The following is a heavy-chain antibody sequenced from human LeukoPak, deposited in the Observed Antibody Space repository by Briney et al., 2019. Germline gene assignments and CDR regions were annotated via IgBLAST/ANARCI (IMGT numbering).Heavy chain of an antibody. CDR1: GGSFSGYY. CDR2: INHSGST. J-gene: IGHJ5*02. D-gene: IGHD2-15*01. V-gene: IGHV4-34*01. CDR3: ARHPLLGP. Sequence: PSETLSLTCAVYGGSFSGYYWSWIRQPPGKGLEWIGEINHSGSTNYNPSLKSRVTISVDTSKNQFSLKLSSVTAADTAVYYCARHPLLGPWGQGTLVTVSS.